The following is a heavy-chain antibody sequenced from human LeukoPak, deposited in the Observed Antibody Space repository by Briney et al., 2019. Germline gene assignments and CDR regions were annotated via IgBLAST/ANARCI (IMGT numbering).Heavy chain of an antibody. V-gene: IGHV4-39*01. CDR3: ARLNRYVVVVAAFNWFDP. J-gene: IGHJ5*02. Sequence: SETLSLTCTVSGGSISSSSYYWGWIRQPPGKGLEWIGSIYYSGSTYYNPSLKSRVTISVDTSKNQFSLKLSSVTAADTAVYYCARLNRYVVVVAAFNWFDPWGQGTLVTVSS. CDR2: IYYSGST. CDR1: GGSISSSSYY. D-gene: IGHD2-15*01.